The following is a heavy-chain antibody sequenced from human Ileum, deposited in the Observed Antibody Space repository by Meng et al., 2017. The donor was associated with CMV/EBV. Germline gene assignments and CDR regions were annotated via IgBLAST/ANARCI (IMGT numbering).Heavy chain of an antibody. D-gene: IGHD3-10*01. J-gene: IGHJ6*02. CDR3: ARGLGRSYFYGMGV. CDR1: GFSFSNYW. CDR2: INQDGSEK. V-gene: IGHV3-7*01. Sequence: GESLKISCVASGFSFSNYWMSWVCQAPGKGLEWVANINQDGSEKYYVDSVKGRFTISRDNPKNSLFLQMNGLRVEDTAVYFCARGLGRSYFYGMGVWGQGTTVTVSS.